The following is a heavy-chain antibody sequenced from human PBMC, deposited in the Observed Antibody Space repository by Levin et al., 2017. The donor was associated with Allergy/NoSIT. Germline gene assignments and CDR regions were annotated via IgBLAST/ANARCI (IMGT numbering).Heavy chain of an antibody. D-gene: IGHD3-10*01. CDR2: ISSSSSYI. CDR1: GFTFSSYS. J-gene: IGHJ4*02. CDR3: ARGGLLWFGELGD. V-gene: IGHV3-21*01. Sequence: RSGGSLRLSCAASGFTFSSYSMNWVRQAPGKGLEWVSSISSSSSYIYYADSVKGRFTISRDNAKNSLYLQMNSLRAEDTAVYYCARGGLLWFGELGDWGQGTLVTVSS.